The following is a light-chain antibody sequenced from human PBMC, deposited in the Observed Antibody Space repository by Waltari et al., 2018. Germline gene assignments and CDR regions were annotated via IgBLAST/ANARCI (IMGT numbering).Light chain of an antibody. V-gene: IGKV1-33*01. CDR1: QDISNY. CDR2: DAS. J-gene: IGKJ4*01. CDR3: QQYVNLPLT. Sequence: DIQMTQSPSSLSASVGDRVTITCQASQDISNYLNWYQQKPGKAPKLLIYDASNLQTGVPARFSGSGSRTDFTFTISSLQPEDIATYYCQQYVNLPLTFGGGTKVEIK.